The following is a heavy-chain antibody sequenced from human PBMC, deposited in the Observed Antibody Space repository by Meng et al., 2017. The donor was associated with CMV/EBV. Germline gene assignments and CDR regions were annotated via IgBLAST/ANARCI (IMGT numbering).Heavy chain of an antibody. J-gene: IGHJ4*02. CDR2: INPNSGGT. V-gene: IGHV1-2*02. CDR1: GYTFTGYY. D-gene: IGHD6-6*01. CDR3: ARDGSSSATDLIDY. Sequence: QVQLAGAGAELKKPGASVKVSFNASGYTFTGYYRHWVRQAPGQGLEWMGWINPNSGGTNYAQKFQGRVTMTRDTSISTAYMELSRLRSDDTAVYYCARDGSSSATDLIDYWGQGTLVTVSS.